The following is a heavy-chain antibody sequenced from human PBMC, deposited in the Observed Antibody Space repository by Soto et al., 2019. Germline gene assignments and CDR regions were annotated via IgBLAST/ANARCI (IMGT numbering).Heavy chain of an antibody. Sequence: QVQLVQSGAEVKKPGSSVKVSCKASGGTFSSYAISWVRQAPGQGLEWMGGIIPIFGTANYAQKFQGTVTTTSVESTSAAYIEQCNMRSEDTAVYYCAGKSGYCYGTYYYHGMDVWGQGTTVTVSS. CDR2: IIPIFGTA. D-gene: IGHD5-18*01. CDR3: AGKSGYCYGTYYYHGMDV. J-gene: IGHJ6*02. V-gene: IGHV1-69*05. CDR1: GGTFSSYA.